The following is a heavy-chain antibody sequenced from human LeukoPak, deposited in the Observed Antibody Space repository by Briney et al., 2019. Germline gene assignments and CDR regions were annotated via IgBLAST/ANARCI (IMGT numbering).Heavy chain of an antibody. V-gene: IGHV4-59*01. Sequence: SETLSLTCTVSGGSISSYYWSWIRQPPGMGLEWIGYIYYSGSTNYNPSLKSRVTISVDTSKNQFSLKLSSVTAADTAVYYCARSGSYQYYFDYWGQGTLVTVSS. J-gene: IGHJ4*02. CDR1: GGSISSYY. CDR3: ARSGSYQYYFDY. CDR2: IYYSGST. D-gene: IGHD3-10*01.